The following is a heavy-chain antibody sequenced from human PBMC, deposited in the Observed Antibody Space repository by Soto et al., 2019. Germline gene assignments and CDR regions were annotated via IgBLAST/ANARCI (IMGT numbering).Heavy chain of an antibody. D-gene: IGHD2-2*01. CDR1: GYTFTSYG. Sequence: QVQLVQSGAEVKKPGASVKVSCKASGYTFTSYGISWVRQAPGQGLEWMGWISAYNGNTNYAQKLQGRVTMATDTSTSTAYMELRSLRSDETAVYYCARDGNIVSVPAASANGSWGQGTLVTVSS. J-gene: IGHJ5*02. CDR3: ARDGNIVSVPAASANGS. V-gene: IGHV1-18*01. CDR2: ISAYNGNT.